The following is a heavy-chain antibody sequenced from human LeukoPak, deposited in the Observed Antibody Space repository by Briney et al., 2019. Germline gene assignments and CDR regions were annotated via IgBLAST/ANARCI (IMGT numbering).Heavy chain of an antibody. Sequence: PGGSLRLSCAPSGFTFCSYSMNWVRQAAGHGVKWVSYISSSSSTIYYADSVKGRFTISRDNAKNSLYLQMNSLRAEDTAVYYCARRDHGDYGEEYWGQGTLVTVSS. CDR1: GFTFCSYS. CDR3: ARRDHGDYGEEY. CDR2: ISSSSSTI. D-gene: IGHD4-17*01. J-gene: IGHJ4*02. V-gene: IGHV3-48*01.